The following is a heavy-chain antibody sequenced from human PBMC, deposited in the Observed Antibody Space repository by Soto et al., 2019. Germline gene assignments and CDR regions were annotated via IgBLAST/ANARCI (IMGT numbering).Heavy chain of an antibody. CDR2: ISAYNGNT. J-gene: IGHJ4*02. CDR3: ARLQGAMARHFDY. Sequence: DSVKGSCKASAYTFTSYCISWVRQASGQGLEWMGWISAYNGNTNYAQKLQGRVTMTTDTSTSTAYMELRSLRSDDTAVYYCARLQGAMARHFDYCGQGTLVTLSS. D-gene: IGHD5-18*01. CDR1: AYTFTSYC. V-gene: IGHV1-18*01.